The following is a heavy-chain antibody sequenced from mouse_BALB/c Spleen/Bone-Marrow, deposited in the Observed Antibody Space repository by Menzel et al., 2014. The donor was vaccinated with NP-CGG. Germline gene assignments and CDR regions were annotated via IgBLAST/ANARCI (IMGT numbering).Heavy chain of an antibody. V-gene: IGHV5-6-4*01. Sequence: EVKAVESGGGLVKPGGSLKLSCAASGFTFISYTMSWVCQTPEKRLEWVATTSSGGSYTYYPDSVKGRFTISRDNAKNYLYLQMSSLKSEETAMYYCTRADYAGAWFAYWGQGTLVTISA. CDR1: GFTFISYT. J-gene: IGHJ3*01. CDR3: TRADYAGAWFAY. CDR2: TSSGGSYT. D-gene: IGHD2-4*01.